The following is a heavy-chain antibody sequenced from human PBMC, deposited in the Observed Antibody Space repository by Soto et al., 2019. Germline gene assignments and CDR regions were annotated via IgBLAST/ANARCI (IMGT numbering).Heavy chain of an antibody. CDR3: ARDRGWLPDY. J-gene: IGHJ4*02. Sequence: SETLSLTCAVYGGSFSGYYWSWIRQPPGKGLEWIGEINHSGSTNYNPSLKSRVTISVDTSKNQFSLKLSSVTAADTAVYYCARDRGWLPDYWGQGTLVTVSS. V-gene: IGHV4-34*01. CDR2: INHSGST. D-gene: IGHD3-10*01. CDR1: GGSFSGYY.